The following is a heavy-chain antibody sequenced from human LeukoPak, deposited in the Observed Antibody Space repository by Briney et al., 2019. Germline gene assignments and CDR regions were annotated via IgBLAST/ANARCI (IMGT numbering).Heavy chain of an antibody. CDR1: GFTFNNNW. J-gene: IGHJ4*02. Sequence: GGSLRLSCAGSGFTFNNNWMSWVRQAPGKGLEWVANIKQDGSEKYYVDSVKGRFTIFRDNAKNSLSLQMNSLRVEDSGVYYCARDKYYDRYFDSWGQGTLDTVSS. D-gene: IGHD3-22*01. CDR3: ARDKYYDRYFDS. CDR2: IKQDGSEK. V-gene: IGHV3-7*01.